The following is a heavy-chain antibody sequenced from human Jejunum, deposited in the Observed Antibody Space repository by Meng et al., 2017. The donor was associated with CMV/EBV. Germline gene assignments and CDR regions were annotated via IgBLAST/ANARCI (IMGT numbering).Heavy chain of an antibody. CDR1: GYTFTNYG. D-gene: IGHD1-26*01. Sequence: QAQLVQSGGEVKKPGASLKVSCKASGYTFTNYGITWVRQAPGQGLEWMGWISAYNGNINYAQTLQGRVTMTTDTSTSTAYMELRSLRSDDTAVYYCARVEVGITLRDYWGQGTLVTVSS. J-gene: IGHJ4*02. V-gene: IGHV1-18*01. CDR2: ISAYNGNI. CDR3: ARVEVGITLRDY.